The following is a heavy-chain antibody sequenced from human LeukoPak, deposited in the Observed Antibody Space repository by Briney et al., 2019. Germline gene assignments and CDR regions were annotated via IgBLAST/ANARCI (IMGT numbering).Heavy chain of an antibody. V-gene: IGHV3-23*01. CDR3: ARRYCTSTSCYNFDY. CDR2: ISGSGGSA. CDR1: GFTFTNYA. D-gene: IGHD2-2*01. Sequence: PGASLSLSCAASGFTFTNYAINWVRQAPGKGLEWVSSISGSGGSAIYADSVKGRFTISRDNSKNTVRLQMNSLRADDTAVYFCARRYCTSTSCYNFDYWGQGTLVTVSS. J-gene: IGHJ4*02.